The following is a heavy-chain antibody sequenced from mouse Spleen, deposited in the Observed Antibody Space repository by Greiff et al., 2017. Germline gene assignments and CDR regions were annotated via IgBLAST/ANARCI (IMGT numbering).Heavy chain of an antibody. CDR2: INPNNGGT. CDR1: GYTFTDYN. J-gene: IGHJ1*03. CDR3: ARGGSHGRGYFDV. Sequence: EVQLQESGPELVKPGASVKIPCKASGYTFTDYNMAWVKQSHGKSLEWIGDINPNNGGTIYNQKFKGKATLTVDKSSSTAYMELRSLTSEDTAVYYCARGGSHGRGYFDVWGTGTTVTVSS. V-gene: IGHV1-18*01. D-gene: IGHD1-1*01.